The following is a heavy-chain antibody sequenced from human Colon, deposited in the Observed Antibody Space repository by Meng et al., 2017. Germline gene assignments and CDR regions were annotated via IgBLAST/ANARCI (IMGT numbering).Heavy chain of an antibody. Sequence: QVRRQETGPGLVKPSEPLSLTCTVSGGSISSYYWSWIRQSPAKGLEWIAYIDYSGTTKYNPSLKSRVTISVDVSKNQFSLNMESVTAADTAVYYCARQGSSGWYTYWFDPWGQGTLVTVSS. V-gene: IGHV4-59*01. CDR2: IDYSGTT. CDR1: GGSISSYY. D-gene: IGHD6-19*01. CDR3: ARQGSSGWYTYWFDP. J-gene: IGHJ5*02.